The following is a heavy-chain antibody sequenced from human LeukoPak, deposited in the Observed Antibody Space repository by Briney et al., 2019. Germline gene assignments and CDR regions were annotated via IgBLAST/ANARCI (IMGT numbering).Heavy chain of an antibody. CDR3: ALGIAAAAEINFDY. Sequence: GASVKVSCKASGYTFSSYAMHWVRQAPGQRLEWMGWISAYNGNTNYAQKLQGRVTMTTDTSTSTAYMELRSLRSDDTAVYYCALGIAAAAEINFDYWGQGTLVTVSS. CDR2: ISAYNGNT. CDR1: GYTFSSYA. V-gene: IGHV1-18*01. J-gene: IGHJ4*02. D-gene: IGHD6-13*01.